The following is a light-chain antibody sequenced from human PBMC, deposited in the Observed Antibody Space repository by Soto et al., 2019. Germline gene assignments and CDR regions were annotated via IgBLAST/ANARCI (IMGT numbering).Light chain of an antibody. CDR3: QQCNNWPYT. CDR2: GAS. J-gene: IGKJ2*01. CDR1: QSVSSS. V-gene: IGKV3-15*01. Sequence: EIVMTQSPATLSVSPGERATLSCRASQSVSSSLAWYQHKPGQAPRLLIYGASTRATGIPARFSGSGSGTEFTLTISSMQYEDFALYYCQQCNNWPYTFGQGTKVDIK.